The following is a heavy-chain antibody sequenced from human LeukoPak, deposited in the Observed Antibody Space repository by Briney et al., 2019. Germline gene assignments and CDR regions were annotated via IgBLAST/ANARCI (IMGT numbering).Heavy chain of an antibody. CDR3: AADKDYYDSSGYSFDY. Sequence: ASVKVSCKVSGYTLTELSMHWVRQVPGKGLEWMGGFDPEDGETIYAQKFQGRVTMTEDTSTDTAYMELSSLRSEDTAVYYCAADKDYYDSSGYSFDYWGQGTLVTVSS. CDR2: FDPEDGET. J-gene: IGHJ4*02. CDR1: GYTLTELS. V-gene: IGHV1-24*01. D-gene: IGHD3-22*01.